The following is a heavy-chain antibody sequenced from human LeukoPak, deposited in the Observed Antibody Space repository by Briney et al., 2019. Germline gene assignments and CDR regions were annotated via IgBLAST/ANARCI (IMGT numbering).Heavy chain of an antibody. CDR1: GFTFSSYG. J-gene: IGHJ4*02. D-gene: IGHD5-18*01. Sequence: PGGSLRLSCAASGFTFSSYGMSWVRQAPGKGLEWVSAISGSGGSTYYADSVKGRFTISRDNSKNTLYLQMNSLRAEDTAVYYCAKDPNSYGYPPGFGLRGQGTLVTVSS. CDR3: AKDPNSYGYPPGFGL. CDR2: ISGSGGST. V-gene: IGHV3-23*01.